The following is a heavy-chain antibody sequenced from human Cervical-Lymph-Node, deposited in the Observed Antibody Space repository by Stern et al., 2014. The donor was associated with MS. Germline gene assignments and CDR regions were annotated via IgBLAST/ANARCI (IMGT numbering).Heavy chain of an antibody. V-gene: IGHV5-51*01. CDR2: IFPGDSRN. CDR3: GRQSVHGAYFDY. Sequence: VQLGQSGEEVKKPGESLKISCKVSGDSFINYWIGWVRQMPGKGLEWMGVIFPGDSRNTYSPSFQGQVSITADKSINTAYLQWTSLKASDTAIYYCGRQSVHGAYFDYWGQGTLVTVSS. D-gene: IGHD5/OR15-5a*01. J-gene: IGHJ4*02. CDR1: GDSFINYW.